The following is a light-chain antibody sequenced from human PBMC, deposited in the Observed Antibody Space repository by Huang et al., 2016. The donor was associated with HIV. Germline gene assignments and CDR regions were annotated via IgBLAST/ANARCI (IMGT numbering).Light chain of an antibody. Sequence: VMTQSPATLSVSPGETVTLSCRSSQRVTSNLAWYQQRPGQAPRLLIYGVSARADDIPARFSGGGSGTEFSLTINNLQSEDFAVYYCQHYNTFGQGTKLEIK. CDR1: QRVTSN. J-gene: IGKJ2*01. V-gene: IGKV3-15*01. CDR3: QHYNT. CDR2: GVS.